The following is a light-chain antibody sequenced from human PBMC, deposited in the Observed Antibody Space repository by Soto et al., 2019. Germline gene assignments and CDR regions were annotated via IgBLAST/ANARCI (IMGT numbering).Light chain of an antibody. CDR3: QPYYSTWT. Sequence: DIVMTQSPDSLAVSLGERATINCKSSQSVLYSSNNKNYLAWYQQKPGQPPNLLIYWASTRESGVPDRFSGSGSGSDFTLTINSLQAEDVAVYYCQPYYSTWTFGQGTKV. CDR1: QSVLYSSNNKNY. CDR2: WAS. J-gene: IGKJ1*01. V-gene: IGKV4-1*01.